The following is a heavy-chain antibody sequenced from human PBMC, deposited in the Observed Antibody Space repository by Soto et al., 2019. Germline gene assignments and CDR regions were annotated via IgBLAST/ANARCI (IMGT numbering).Heavy chain of an antibody. CDR1: GFTFSSYG. D-gene: IGHD5-18*01. Sequence: QVQLVESGGGVVQHGRSLRLSCAASGFTFSSYGMHWVRQAPGKGREWVAVISYDGSNKYYADSVKGRFTISRDNSKNTLYLQMNSLRAEDTAVYYCAKQKGLWPRYYFDYWGQGTLVTVSS. CDR3: AKQKGLWPRYYFDY. J-gene: IGHJ4*02. CDR2: ISYDGSNK. V-gene: IGHV3-30*18.